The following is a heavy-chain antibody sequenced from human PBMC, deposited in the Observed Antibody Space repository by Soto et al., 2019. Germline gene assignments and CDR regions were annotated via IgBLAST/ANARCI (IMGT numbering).Heavy chain of an antibody. V-gene: IGHV3-30*03. Sequence: GGSLRLSCAASGFTFSSYGMHWVRQAPGKGLEWVAVISYDGSNKYYADSVKGRFSVSRDNSKNTFYLQLHSLRPEDTALYFCATWLQREHAFDIWGLGTMVTVSS. CDR2: ISYDGSNK. J-gene: IGHJ3*02. CDR3: ATWLQREHAFDI. D-gene: IGHD1-1*01. CDR1: GFTFSSYG.